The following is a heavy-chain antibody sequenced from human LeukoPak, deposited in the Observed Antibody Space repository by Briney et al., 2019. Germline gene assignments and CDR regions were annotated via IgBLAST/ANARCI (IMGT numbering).Heavy chain of an antibody. CDR3: ARLSLNYYDSSGYYDLYYFDY. V-gene: IGHV5-51*01. CDR1: GYSFTSYW. CDR2: IYPGDSDT. J-gene: IGHJ4*02. D-gene: IGHD3-22*01. Sequence: LGESLKISCKGSGYSFTSYWIGWVRQMPGKGLEWMGIIYPGDSDTGYSPSFQGQVTISADKSISTAYLQWSSLKASDTAMYYCARLSLNYYDSSGYYDLYYFDYWGQGTLVTVSS.